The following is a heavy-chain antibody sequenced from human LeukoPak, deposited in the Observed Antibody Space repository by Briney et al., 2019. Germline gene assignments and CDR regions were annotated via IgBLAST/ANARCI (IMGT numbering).Heavy chain of an antibody. CDR1: GFTFSSYA. CDR2: ISGSGGST. Sequence: GGSLRLSCAASGFTFSSYAMSWVRQAPGKGLEWVSAISGSGGSTYYADSVKGRFTISRDNSKNSLYLQMNSLRVEDTALYFCARDATTATGTVYMDVWGKGTTVTISS. D-gene: IGHD6-13*01. V-gene: IGHV3-23*01. CDR3: ARDATTATGTVYMDV. J-gene: IGHJ6*03.